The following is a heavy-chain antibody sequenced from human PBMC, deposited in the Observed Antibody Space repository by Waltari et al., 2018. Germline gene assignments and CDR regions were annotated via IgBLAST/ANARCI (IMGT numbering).Heavy chain of an antibody. V-gene: IGHV3-30-3*01. Sequence: VQLVESGGGLVKPGGSLRLSCAASGFTFSNAWMSWVRQAPGKGLEWVAVISYDGSNKYYADSVEGRFTFSRDNSKNTVYLQMDSLRAEDTAVYYCARDAVKGAGSFYGFYYYMDVWGKGTTVTVSS. CDR2: ISYDGSNK. CDR1: GFTFSNAW. J-gene: IGHJ6*03. CDR3: ARDAVKGAGSFYGFYYYMDV. D-gene: IGHD1-26*01.